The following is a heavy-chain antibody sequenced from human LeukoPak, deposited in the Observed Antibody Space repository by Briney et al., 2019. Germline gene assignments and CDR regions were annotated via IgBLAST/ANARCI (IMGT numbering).Heavy chain of an antibody. CDR1: GGSISSGSYY. V-gene: IGHV4-61*02. D-gene: IGHD1-26*01. CDR3: ARGTWELHGPYFDY. J-gene: IGHJ4*02. Sequence: SETLSLTCTVSGGSISSGSYYWSWIRQPAGKGLEWIGRIYTSGSTNYNPSLKSRVTISVDTSKNQFSLKLSSVTAADTAVYYCARGTWELHGPYFDYWGQGTLVTVSS. CDR2: IYTSGST.